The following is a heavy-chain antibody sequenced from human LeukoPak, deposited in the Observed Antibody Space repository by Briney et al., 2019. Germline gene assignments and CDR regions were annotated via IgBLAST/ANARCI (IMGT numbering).Heavy chain of an antibody. Sequence: GGSLRLSRAASRFSFSGYAMHWVRQAPGKGLEWVAFIRYDGSNKYYADSVKGRFTISRDNSKNTLYLQMNSLRAEDTAVYYCARGRPHDILTGDNSDYWGQGTLVTVSS. CDR3: ARGRPHDILTGDNSDY. D-gene: IGHD3-9*01. CDR2: IRYDGSNK. V-gene: IGHV3-30*02. CDR1: RFSFSGYA. J-gene: IGHJ4*02.